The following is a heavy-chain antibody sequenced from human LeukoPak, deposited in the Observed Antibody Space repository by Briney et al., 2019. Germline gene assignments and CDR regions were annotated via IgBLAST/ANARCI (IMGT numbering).Heavy chain of an antibody. CDR2: ISGSGAT. V-gene: IGHV3-11*01. Sequence: GGSLRLSCAASGFIFSDHFMTWIRQVPGKGLEWISYISGSGATYYADSVKGRFTISRDNAQNSLWLQMNSLRVEGTAVYYCARDPMYNGGNSGAFDFWGQGTLVTVSS. CDR1: GFIFSDHF. CDR3: ARDPMYNGGNSGAFDF. D-gene: IGHD4-23*01. J-gene: IGHJ3*01.